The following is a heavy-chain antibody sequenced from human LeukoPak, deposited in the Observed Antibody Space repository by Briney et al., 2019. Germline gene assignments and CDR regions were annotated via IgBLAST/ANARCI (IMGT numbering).Heavy chain of an antibody. CDR3: AREDRYYGSGSYYRYYYMDV. Sequence: SGTLSLTCAVSGGSISSSNWWSWVRQPPGKGLEWIGEIYHSGSTNYNPSLKSRVTISVDRSKNQFSLKLSSVTAADTAVYYCAREDRYYGSGSYYRYYYMDVWGKGTTVTVSS. CDR1: GGSISSSNW. CDR2: IYHSGST. J-gene: IGHJ6*03. V-gene: IGHV4-4*02. D-gene: IGHD3-10*01.